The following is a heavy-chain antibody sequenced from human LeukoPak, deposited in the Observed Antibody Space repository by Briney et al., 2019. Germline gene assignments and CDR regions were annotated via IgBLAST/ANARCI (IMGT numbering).Heavy chain of an antibody. J-gene: IGHJ4*02. V-gene: IGHV4-4*09. Sequence: KPSVTLSLTCTVSGGSISSYYWSWIRQPPGKGLEWIGYIYTSGSTNYNPSLKSRVTISVDTSKNQFSLKLSSVTAADTAVYYCARLGLYYHAAYFDYWGQGTLVTVSS. CDR2: IYTSGST. D-gene: IGHD3-10*01. CDR1: GGSISSYY. CDR3: ARLGLYYHAAYFDY.